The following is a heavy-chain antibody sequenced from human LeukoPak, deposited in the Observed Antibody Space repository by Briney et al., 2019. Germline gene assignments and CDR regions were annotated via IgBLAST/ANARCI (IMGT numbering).Heavy chain of an antibody. D-gene: IGHD4-23*01. V-gene: IGHV3-23*01. CDR3: ARSRFGGNYVFDY. J-gene: IGHJ4*02. CDR2: ISGSGSNT. CDR1: GFIFNSYA. Sequence: GGSLRLSRAASGFIFNSYAITWVRQAPGKGPEWVSGISGSGSNTYYADSVKGRFTISRDNSKNTLYLQMNSLRADDTAVYYCARSRFGGNYVFDYWGQGTLVIVSS.